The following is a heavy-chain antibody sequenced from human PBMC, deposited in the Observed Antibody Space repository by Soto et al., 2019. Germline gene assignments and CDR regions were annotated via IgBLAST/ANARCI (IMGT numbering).Heavy chain of an antibody. CDR2: ISPYTGNT. CDR1: GYFFVNYG. V-gene: IGHV1-18*01. CDR3: VMVDNYVTPTPQDV. Sequence: ASVKVSCKASGYFFVNYGIAWVRQAPGQGLEWMGWISPYTGNTHSATKVQGRLTMTTDTSTSTAYMDLGSLTSDDTAVYYCVMVDNYVTPTPQDVWGQGTTVTVS. D-gene: IGHD3-16*01. J-gene: IGHJ6*02.